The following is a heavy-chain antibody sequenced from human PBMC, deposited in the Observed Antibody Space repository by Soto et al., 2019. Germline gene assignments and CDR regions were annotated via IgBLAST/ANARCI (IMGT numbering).Heavy chain of an antibody. D-gene: IGHD2-2*01. CDR2: IWYDGSNK. Sequence: GVSLRLSCAACGFTLDSYGTNWVRQAPGKGLEWVAVIWYDGSNKYYADSVKGRFTISRDNSKNTLYLQMNSLRAEDTAVYYCARAPASLGAFDIWGQGTMVTVSS. J-gene: IGHJ3*02. V-gene: IGHV3-33*08. CDR1: GFTLDSYG. CDR3: ARAPASLGAFDI.